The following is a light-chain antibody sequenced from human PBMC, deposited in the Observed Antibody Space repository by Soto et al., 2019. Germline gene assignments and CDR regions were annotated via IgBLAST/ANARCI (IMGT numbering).Light chain of an antibody. V-gene: IGLV2-23*01. CDR1: SSDVGSYNL. CDR2: EGS. J-gene: IGLJ1*01. CDR3: CSYAGSSIPYV. Sequence: QSALTQPASVSGSPGQSITISCTGTSSDVGSYNLVSWYQQHPGKAPKLMIYEGSKRPSGVSNRFSGSKSGNTASLTISGLQAEDEADYYCCSYAGSSIPYVFGNGTKLTVL.